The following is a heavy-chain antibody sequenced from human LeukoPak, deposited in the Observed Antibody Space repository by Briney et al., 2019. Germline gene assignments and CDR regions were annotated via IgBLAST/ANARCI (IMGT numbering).Heavy chain of an antibody. V-gene: IGHV3-23*01. Sequence: PGGSLRLSCAASGFTFSSYAMSWVRQAPGKGLEWVSIISVSGSSTYYADSVKGRFTISRDDSKNTLFLQMNSLRAEDTAVYFCAKGLAPDTAYTSGHYWGQGTLVTVSS. CDR3: AKGLAPDTAYTSGHY. CDR1: GFTFSSYA. D-gene: IGHD6-25*01. CDR2: ISVSGSST. J-gene: IGHJ4*02.